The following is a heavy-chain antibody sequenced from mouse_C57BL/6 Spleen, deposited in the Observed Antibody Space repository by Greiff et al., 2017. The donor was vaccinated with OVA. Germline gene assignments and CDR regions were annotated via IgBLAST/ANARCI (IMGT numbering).Heavy chain of an antibody. J-gene: IGHJ2*01. V-gene: IGHV1-26*01. CDR1: GYTFTDYY. D-gene: IGHD1-1*01. CDR3: ARCPYYGSSCGYFDD. Sequence: VQLQQSGPELVKPGASVKISCKASGYTFTDYYMNWVKQSHGKSLEWIGDINPNNGGTSYNQKFKGKATLTVDKSSSTAYMELRSLTSEDSAVDYCARCPYYGSSCGYFDDWGQGTTLTVSS. CDR2: INPNNGGT.